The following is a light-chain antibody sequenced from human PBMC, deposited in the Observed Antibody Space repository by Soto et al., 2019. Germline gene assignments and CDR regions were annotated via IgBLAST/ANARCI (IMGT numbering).Light chain of an antibody. CDR3: QCGYSTPRT. Sequence: DIQMTQSPSFLSASVGDRVTITCRASQSISSYLNWYQQKPGKAPKLLIYAASSLQSGVPSRFSSSGSGTDFTLTISSLHPEDFATYYCQCGYSTPRTFGQGTKVDIK. V-gene: IGKV1-39*02. CDR1: QSISSY. CDR2: AAS. J-gene: IGKJ1*01.